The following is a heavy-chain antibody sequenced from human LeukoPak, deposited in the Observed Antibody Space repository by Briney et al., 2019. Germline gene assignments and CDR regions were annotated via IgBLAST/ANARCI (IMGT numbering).Heavy chain of an antibody. D-gene: IGHD6-13*01. CDR2: IYTSGST. J-gene: IGHJ4*02. Sequence: SETLSLTCTVSGGSISSGSYYWSWIRQPAGKGLEWIGRIYTSGSTNYSPSLKSRVTISVDTSKNQFSLKLSSVTAADTAVYYCARESIAAAGTSLVYWGQGTLVTVSS. CDR1: GGSISSGSYY. V-gene: IGHV4-61*02. CDR3: ARESIAAAGTSLVY.